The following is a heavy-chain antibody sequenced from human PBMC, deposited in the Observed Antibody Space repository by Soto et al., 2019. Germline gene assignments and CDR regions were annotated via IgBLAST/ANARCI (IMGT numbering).Heavy chain of an antibody. CDR3: AKVRVGDYYGSGSYYHMTDY. CDR1: GFTFSSYA. CDR2: ISGSGGST. D-gene: IGHD3-10*01. Sequence: GGSLRLSCAASGFTFSSYAMSWVRQAPGRGLEWVSAISGSGGSTYYADSVKGRFTISRDNSKNTLYLQMNSLRAEDTAVYYCAKVRVGDYYGSGSYYHMTDYWGQGTLVTVSS. V-gene: IGHV3-23*01. J-gene: IGHJ4*02.